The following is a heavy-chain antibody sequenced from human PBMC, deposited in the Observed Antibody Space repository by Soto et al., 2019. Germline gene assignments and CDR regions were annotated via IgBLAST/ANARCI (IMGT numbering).Heavy chain of an antibody. J-gene: IGHJ4*02. CDR1: GYSISSGYY. V-gene: IGHV4-38-2*02. Sequence: SETLSLTCAVSGYSISSGYYWGWVRQPPGQGPEWIGTIYHNGRTYYNPSLNSRVTMSADTSKNQFSLRLSSVTAADTAVYYCARDGYCSGGSCYPFDYWGQGTLVTVSS. CDR2: IYHNGRT. CDR3: ARDGYCSGGSCYPFDY. D-gene: IGHD2-15*01.